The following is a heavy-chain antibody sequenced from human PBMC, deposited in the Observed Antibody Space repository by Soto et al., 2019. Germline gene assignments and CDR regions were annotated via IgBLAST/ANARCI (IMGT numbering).Heavy chain of an antibody. D-gene: IGHD3-22*01. J-gene: IGHJ4*02. Sequence: GGSLRLSCAASGFTVSSNYMSWVRQAPGKGLEWVSVIYSGGSTYYADSVKGRFTISRDNSKNTLYLQMNSLRAEDTAVYYCARLEVDSSGYYYTQFDYWGQGILVTVSS. CDR2: IYSGGST. V-gene: IGHV3-66*01. CDR1: GFTVSSNY. CDR3: ARLEVDSSGYYYTQFDY.